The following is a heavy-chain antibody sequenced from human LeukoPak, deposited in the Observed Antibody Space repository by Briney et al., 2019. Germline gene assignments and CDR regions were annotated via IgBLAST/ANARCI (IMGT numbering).Heavy chain of an antibody. CDR1: GFTFSSYS. CDR3: ARGGYSSSWYFQH. V-gene: IGHV3-48*04. Sequence: GGSLRLSCAASGFTFSSYSMNWVRQAPGKGLEWVSYISSSGSPIYYADSVKGRFTISRDNAKNSLYLQMNSLRAEDTAVYYCARGGYSSSWYFQHWGQGTLVTVSS. D-gene: IGHD6-13*01. J-gene: IGHJ1*01. CDR2: ISSSGSPI.